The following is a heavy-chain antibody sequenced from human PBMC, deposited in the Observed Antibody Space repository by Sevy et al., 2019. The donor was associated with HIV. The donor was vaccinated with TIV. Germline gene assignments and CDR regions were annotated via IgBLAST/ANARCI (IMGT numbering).Heavy chain of an antibody. J-gene: IGHJ4*02. Sequence: SGPTLVKPTQTLTLTCTFSGFSLSTSGVGVGWIRQPPGKALEWLALIYWNDDKRYSPSLKSRLTTTKDTSKNQVVLTMTNMDPVDTATYYCARHPGYYDSSGYYIGFDYWGQGTLVTVSS. CDR2: IYWNDDK. V-gene: IGHV2-5*01. CDR3: ARHPGYYDSSGYYIGFDY. D-gene: IGHD3-22*01. CDR1: GFSLSTSGVG.